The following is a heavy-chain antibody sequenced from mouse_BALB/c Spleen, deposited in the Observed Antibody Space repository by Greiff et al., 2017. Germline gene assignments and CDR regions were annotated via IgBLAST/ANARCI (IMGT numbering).Heavy chain of an antibody. CDR1: GYTFTDYE. V-gene: IGHV1-15*01. CDR2: IHPGSGGT. CDR3: ARYPYYGSSYPFAY. J-gene: IGHJ3*01. D-gene: IGHD1-1*01. Sequence: VQLQQSGAELVRPGASVKLSCKALGYTFTDYEMHWVKQTPVHGLEWIGAIHPGSGGTAYNQKFKGKATLTVDTSSSTAYVDLSSLTSEDSAVYYCARYPYYGSSYPFAYWGQGTLVTVSA.